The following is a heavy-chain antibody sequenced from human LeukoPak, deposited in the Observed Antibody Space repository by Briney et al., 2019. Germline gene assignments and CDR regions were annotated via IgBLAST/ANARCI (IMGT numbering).Heavy chain of an antibody. CDR3: ARDRVATEEYYYYGMDV. D-gene: IGHD2-21*02. CDR1: GFTLSGHA. V-gene: IGHV3-66*01. Sequence: GGSLRLSCAASGFTLSGHAMSWVRQAPGKGLEWVSVIYSGGSTYYADSVKGRFTISRDNSKNTLYLQMNSLRAEDTAVYYCARDRVATEEYYYYGMDVWGQGTTVAVSS. J-gene: IGHJ6*02. CDR2: IYSGGST.